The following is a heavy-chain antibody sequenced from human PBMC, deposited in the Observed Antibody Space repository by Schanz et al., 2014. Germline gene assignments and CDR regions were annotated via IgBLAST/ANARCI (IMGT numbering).Heavy chain of an antibody. CDR2: IWYNGSNK. D-gene: IGHD5-12*01. CDR1: GFTFSKYG. CDR3: AGAVATIRADSFDI. J-gene: IGHJ3*02. V-gene: IGHV3-33*01. Sequence: QVQLVESGGGVVQPGRSLRLSCAASGFTFSKYGVHWVRQAPGKGLEWVAVIWYNGSNKYYADSVRGRFTISRDNSKNTLYLQVNSLRAEDTAVYYCAGAVATIRADSFDIWGQGTMVAVSS.